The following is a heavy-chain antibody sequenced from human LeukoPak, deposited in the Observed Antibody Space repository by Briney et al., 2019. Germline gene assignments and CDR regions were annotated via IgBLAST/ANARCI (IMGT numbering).Heavy chain of an antibody. V-gene: IGHV4-4*02. CDR2: ISQSGGP. CDR3: ASRHVAVGGRDFFDY. CDR1: GGSISSSDW. D-gene: IGHD1-26*01. J-gene: IGHJ4*02. Sequence: PSETLSLTCAVSGGSISSSDWWSWVRQPPGRGLEWIADISQSGGPNHNPSLKRRVTMSVDKSKNRFSLKMSSVTAADTPIYFCASRHVAVGGRDFFDYWGQGILVTVSS.